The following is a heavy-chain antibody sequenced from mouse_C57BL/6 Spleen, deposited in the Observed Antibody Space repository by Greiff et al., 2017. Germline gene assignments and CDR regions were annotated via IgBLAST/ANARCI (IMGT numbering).Heavy chain of an antibody. CDR2: IDPETGGT. CDR3: TRRSITKVPLFFDY. J-gene: IGHJ2*01. Sequence: VQLQQSGAELVRPGASVTLSCKASGYTFTDYEMHWVKQTPVHGLEWIGAIDPETGGTAYNQKFKGKAILTADKSSSTAYMEHRSLTSEDSAVYYCTRRSITKVPLFFDYWGQGTTLTVSS. V-gene: IGHV1-15*01. CDR1: GYTFTDYE. D-gene: IGHD1-1*01.